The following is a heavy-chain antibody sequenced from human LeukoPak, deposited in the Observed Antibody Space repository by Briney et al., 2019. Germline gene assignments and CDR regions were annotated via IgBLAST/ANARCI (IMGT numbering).Heavy chain of an antibody. J-gene: IGHJ4*02. Sequence: ASVKVSCKASGGTLSSYAISWVRQAPGQGLEWMGGIIPIFGTANYAQKFQGRVTITADESTSTAYMELSSLRSEDTAVYYCARGDYDSSGYYCMDHDYWGQGTLVTVSS. V-gene: IGHV1-69*13. CDR3: ARGDYDSSGYYCMDHDY. CDR1: GGTLSSYA. CDR2: IIPIFGTA. D-gene: IGHD3-22*01.